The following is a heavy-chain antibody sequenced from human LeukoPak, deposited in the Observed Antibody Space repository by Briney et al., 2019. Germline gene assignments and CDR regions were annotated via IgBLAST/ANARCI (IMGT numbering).Heavy chain of an antibody. CDR1: GYTFTSYD. J-gene: IGHJ6*02. V-gene: IGHV1-8*01. CDR3: ARGCLGKLLWFGVYYYYGMDV. D-gene: IGHD3-10*01. Sequence: ASVKVSCKASGYTFTSYDINWVRQATGQGLEWMGWMNPNSGNTGYAQKFQGRVTMTRNTSISTAYMELSSLRSEDTAVYYCARGCLGKLLWFGVYYYYGMDVWGQGTTVTVSS. CDR2: MNPNSGNT.